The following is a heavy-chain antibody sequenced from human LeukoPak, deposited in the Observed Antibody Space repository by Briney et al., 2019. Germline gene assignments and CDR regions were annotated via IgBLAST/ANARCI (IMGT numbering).Heavy chain of an antibody. D-gene: IGHD6-19*01. CDR3: ATDAAVAGTRYYYYGMDV. J-gene: IGHJ6*02. CDR2: FDPEDGET. CDR1: GYTLTELS. V-gene: IGHV1-24*01. Sequence: ASVKVSCKVSGYTLTELSMHWVRQAPGKGLEWMGGFDPEDGETIYAQKFQGRVTMTEDTSTDTAYMELSSLRSEDTAVYYCATDAAVAGTRYYYYGMDVWGQGTTVTVSS.